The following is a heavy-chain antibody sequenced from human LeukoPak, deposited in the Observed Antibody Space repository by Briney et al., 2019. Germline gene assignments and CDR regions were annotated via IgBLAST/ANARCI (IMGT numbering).Heavy chain of an antibody. V-gene: IGHV4-61*02. CDR3: ARDSMAIGIVGATTPSGNWFDP. CDR1: GGSISSGGYS. J-gene: IGHJ5*02. CDR2: IYTSGST. D-gene: IGHD1-26*01. Sequence: SQTLSLTRAVSGGSISSGGYSWSWIRQPAGKGLEWIGRIYTSGSTNYNPSLKSRVTMSVDTSKNQFSLKLSSVTAADTAVYYCARDSMAIGIVGATTPSGNWFDPWGQGTLVTVSS.